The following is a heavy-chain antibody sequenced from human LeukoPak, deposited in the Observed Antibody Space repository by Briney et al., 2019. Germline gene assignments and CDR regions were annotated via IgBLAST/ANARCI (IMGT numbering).Heavy chain of an antibody. V-gene: IGHV3-33*06. CDR3: AEDIMRGYYSYFDY. CDR1: GFTFRNYG. CDR2: IWYDGSNR. Sequence: GSLRLSCATSGFTFRNYGMHWVRQAPGKGLEWVAIIWYDGSNRYYADSVKGRFTISRDNSKNTLYLQMNSLRAEDTAVYYCAEDIMRGYYSYFDYWGQGTLVTVSS. J-gene: IGHJ4*02. D-gene: IGHD3-22*01.